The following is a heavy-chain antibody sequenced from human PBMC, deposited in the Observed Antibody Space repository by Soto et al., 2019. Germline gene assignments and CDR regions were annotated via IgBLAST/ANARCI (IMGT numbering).Heavy chain of an antibody. Sequence: GGSLRLSCAASGFTFSSYAMHWVRQAPGKGLEWVAVISYDGSNKYYADSVKGRFTISRDNSKNTLYLQMNSLRAEDTAVYYCAEEDCSSTSCYPGWFDPWGQGTLVTVSS. J-gene: IGHJ5*02. CDR3: AEEDCSSTSCYPGWFDP. V-gene: IGHV3-30-3*01. D-gene: IGHD2-2*01. CDR2: ISYDGSNK. CDR1: GFTFSSYA.